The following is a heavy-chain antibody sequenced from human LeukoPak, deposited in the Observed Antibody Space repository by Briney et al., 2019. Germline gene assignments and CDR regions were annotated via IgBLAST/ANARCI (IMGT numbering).Heavy chain of an antibody. CDR3: ARHHRVYAINGVDY. J-gene: IGHJ4*02. CDR2: IKQDGSEK. V-gene: IGHV3-7*03. D-gene: IGHD2-8*01. CDR1: GFTFSSYW. Sequence: GGSLRLSCAASGFTFSSYWMSWVRQAPGKGLEWVANIKQDGSEKYYVDSVKGRFTISRDNAKNSLYLQMNSLRAEDTALYHCARHHRVYAINGVDYWGQGTLVTVSS.